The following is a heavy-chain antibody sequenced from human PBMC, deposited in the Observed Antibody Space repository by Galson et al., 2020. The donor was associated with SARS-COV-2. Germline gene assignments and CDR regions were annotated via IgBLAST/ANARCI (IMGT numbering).Heavy chain of an antibody. D-gene: IGHD3-10*01. CDR2: ISASGGNS. CDR1: GFTFTHAA. V-gene: IGHV3-23*01. J-gene: IGHJ4*02. CDR3: AKDIQESD. Sequence: GESLKISCATSGFTFTHAAMTWVRQPPGKGLEWVSLISASGGNSYYADSVKGRFTISRDDSRNTVFLHMDSLRADDTAVYYCAKDIQESDWGQGTLVTVSS.